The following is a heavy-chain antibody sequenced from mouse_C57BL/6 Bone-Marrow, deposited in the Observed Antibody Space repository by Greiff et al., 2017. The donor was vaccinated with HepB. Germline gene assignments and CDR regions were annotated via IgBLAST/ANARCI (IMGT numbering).Heavy chain of an antibody. CDR1: GYTFTNYW. D-gene: IGHD2-4*01. V-gene: IGHV1-63*01. CDR3: ARRGYDYDWFAY. CDR2: IYPGGGYT. J-gene: IGHJ3*01. Sequence: VKLQESGAELVRPGTSVKMSCKASGYTFTNYWIGWAKQRPGHGLEWIGDIYPGGGYTNYNEKFKGKATLTADKSSSTAYMQFSSLTSEDSAIYYCARRGYDYDWFAYWGQGTLVTVSA.